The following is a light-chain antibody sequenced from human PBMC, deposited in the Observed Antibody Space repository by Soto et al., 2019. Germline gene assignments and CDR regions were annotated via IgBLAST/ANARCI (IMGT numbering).Light chain of an antibody. J-gene: IGKJ5*01. CDR2: DAS. CDR1: QSVSSSY. CDR3: QLYNNWPPS. V-gene: IGKV3-15*01. Sequence: TLSLPPEERATLSCRASQSVSSSYLAWYHQKPGQAPKLLIFDASTRATGVPARFSGSGSGTEFTLTVCSLQSEDMAFYFCQLYNNWPPSFGDGTRLEIK.